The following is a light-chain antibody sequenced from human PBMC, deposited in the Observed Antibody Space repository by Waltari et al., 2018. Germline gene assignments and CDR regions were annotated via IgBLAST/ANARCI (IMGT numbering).Light chain of an antibody. CDR1: SSAVGSSDY. CDR2: DVS. V-gene: IGLV2-14*01. J-gene: IGLJ2*01. CDR3: SSHTSNNVVV. Sequence: QSALTQPASVSGSPGQSIAISCTGTSSAVGSSDYVSWYQQHPGKAPNVMIYDVSNRPSGVSNRFSGSKSGNTASLTISGLQAEDEADYYCSSHTSNNVVVFGGGTKLTVL.